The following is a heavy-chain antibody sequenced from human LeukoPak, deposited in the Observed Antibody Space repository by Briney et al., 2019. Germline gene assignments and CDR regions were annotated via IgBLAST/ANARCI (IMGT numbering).Heavy chain of an antibody. V-gene: IGHV3-43D*03. CDR2: ISWDSGYT. J-gene: IGHJ4*02. CDR1: GFTFDDYA. Sequence: GGSLRLSCAASGFTFDDYAMHWVRQSPGKGPEWVSLISWDSGYTYYADSVKGRFTISRDNSKNSLYLQMNSLRAEDSALYYCARGVQLWSYYFDYWGRGTLVTVSP. CDR3: ARGVQLWSYYFDY. D-gene: IGHD5-18*01.